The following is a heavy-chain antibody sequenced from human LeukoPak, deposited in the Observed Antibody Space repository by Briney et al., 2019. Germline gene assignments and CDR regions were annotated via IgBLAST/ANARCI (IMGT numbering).Heavy chain of an antibody. Sequence: SEALSLTCTVSGGSISSYYWSWIRQPPGKGLEWIGYIYYSGSTNYNPSLKSRVTISVDTSKNQFSLKLSSVTAADTAVYYCARHGYYYDGSGYLDYWGQGTLVTVSS. D-gene: IGHD3-22*01. CDR2: IYYSGST. J-gene: IGHJ4*02. CDR1: GGSISSYY. CDR3: ARHGYYYDGSGYLDY. V-gene: IGHV4-59*08.